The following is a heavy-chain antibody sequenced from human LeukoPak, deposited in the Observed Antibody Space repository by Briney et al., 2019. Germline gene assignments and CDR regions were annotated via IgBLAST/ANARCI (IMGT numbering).Heavy chain of an antibody. J-gene: IGHJ4*02. D-gene: IGHD5-24*01. CDR2: ISGSGGSA. V-gene: IGHV3-23*01. CDR1: GFTFSSYA. CDR3: AKFDLENSNFDY. Sequence: GGSLRLSCAASGFTFSSYAMSWVRQAPGKGLEWVSAISGSGGSAYYADSVKGRFTISRDNSKNTLYLQMNSLRAEDTAVYYCAKFDLENSNFDYWGQGTLVTVSS.